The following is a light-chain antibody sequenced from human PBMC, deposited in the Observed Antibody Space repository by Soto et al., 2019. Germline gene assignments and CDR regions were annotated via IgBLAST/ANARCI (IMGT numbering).Light chain of an antibody. CDR3: SSFTSSTSYV. V-gene: IGLV2-14*03. J-gene: IGLJ1*01. CDR1: SSDVGSYNS. CDR2: DVN. Sequence: QSALAQPASVSGAPGHSIAIACSGTSSDVGSYNSVSWYQQYPGKAPKLMIHDVNNRPSGISDRFSGSKSGNTASLTISGLQAEDEADDYCSSFTSSTSYVFGTGTKVTVL.